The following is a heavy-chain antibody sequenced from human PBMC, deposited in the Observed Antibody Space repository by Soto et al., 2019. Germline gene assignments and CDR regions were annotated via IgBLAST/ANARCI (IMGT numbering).Heavy chain of an antibody. CDR2: INAGNGNT. J-gene: IGHJ6*02. Sequence: GASVKVSCKASGYTFTSYAMHWVRQAPGQRLEWMGWINAGNGNTKYSQKFQGRVTITRDTSASTAYMELSSLRSEDTAVYYCATVSTRPLAYYYGMDVWGQGTTVTVSS. CDR3: ATVSTRPLAYYYGMDV. V-gene: IGHV1-3*01. CDR1: GYTFTSYA. D-gene: IGHD6-6*01.